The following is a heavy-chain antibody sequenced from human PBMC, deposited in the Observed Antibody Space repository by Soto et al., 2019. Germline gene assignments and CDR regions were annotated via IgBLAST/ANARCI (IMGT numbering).Heavy chain of an antibody. CDR2: ILHDGNNK. J-gene: IGHJ4*02. V-gene: IGHV3-30-3*01. D-gene: IGHD3-10*01. Sequence: PGGSLRLSCAASGFTFSNYIMHWVRQAPGKGLEWVAIILHDGNNKYYADSVKGRFTISRDNSKNTLYLQMNSLRTEDTAIYYCARDDEGGSYCDLGYWGQGTLVTLSS. CDR3: ARDDEGGSYCDLGY. CDR1: GFTFSNYI.